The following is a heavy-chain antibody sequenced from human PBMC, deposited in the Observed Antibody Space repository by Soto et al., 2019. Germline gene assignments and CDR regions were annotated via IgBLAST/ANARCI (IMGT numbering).Heavy chain of an antibody. CDR1: GGTFSSYA. D-gene: IGHD4-4*01. V-gene: IGHV1-69*01. CDR2: IIPIFGTA. CDR3: AREFTTVNYGTRWFDP. Sequence: QVQLVQSGAEVKKPGSSVKVSCKASGGTFSSYAISWVRQAPGEGLEWMGGIIPIFGTANYAQKFQGRVTITAVESTSTSYMELSRLRSVDTAVYYCAREFTTVNYGTRWFDPWGQGTLVTVSS. J-gene: IGHJ5*02.